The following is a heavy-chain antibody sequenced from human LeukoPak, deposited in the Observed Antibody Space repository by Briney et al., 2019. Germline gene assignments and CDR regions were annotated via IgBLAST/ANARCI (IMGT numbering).Heavy chain of an antibody. CDR2: INPNTAGT. Sequence: ASVKVSCKASGYTFTGYYFHWVRQAPGQGLEWMGWINPNTAGTNYAQKFLGGVTLTWDTSTSTAYMELNRLTSDDTAVYYCATSAGDYRAGHYYMGVWGKGTSVTVSS. CDR1: GYTFTGYY. D-gene: IGHD4-11*01. V-gene: IGHV1-2*02. CDR3: ATSAGDYRAGHYYMGV. J-gene: IGHJ6*03.